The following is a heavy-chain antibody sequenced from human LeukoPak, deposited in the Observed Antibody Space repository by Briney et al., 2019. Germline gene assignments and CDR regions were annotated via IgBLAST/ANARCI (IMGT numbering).Heavy chain of an antibody. CDR1: GFTFSSYA. D-gene: IGHD3-22*01. Sequence: AGGSLRLSCAASGFTFSSYAMSWVRQAPGKGLEWVSAISGSGGSTYYADSVKGRFTIPRDNSKNTLYLQMNSLRAEDTAVYYCAKYITMRVVVITGAFDYWGQGTLVTVSS. V-gene: IGHV3-23*01. CDR3: AKYITMRVVVITGAFDY. J-gene: IGHJ4*02. CDR2: ISGSGGST.